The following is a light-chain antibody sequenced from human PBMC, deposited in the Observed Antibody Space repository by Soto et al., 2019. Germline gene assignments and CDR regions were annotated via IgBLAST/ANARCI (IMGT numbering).Light chain of an antibody. J-gene: IGKJ5*01. CDR1: QSISSY. CDR2: ATS. Sequence: DIQMTQSPSSLSASVGDRVTITCRASQSISSYLNWYQQKPGKAPKLLIYATSNLEAGVPSRFRGSGSGTDFTFTISRLQPEDIATYYCQQYENRPTFGQGTRLEIK. CDR3: QQYENRPT. V-gene: IGKV1-33*01.